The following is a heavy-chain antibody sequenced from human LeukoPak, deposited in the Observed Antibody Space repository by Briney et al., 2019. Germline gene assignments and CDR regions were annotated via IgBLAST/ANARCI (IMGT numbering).Heavy chain of an antibody. CDR3: VRFLEAPDY. CDR2: IRSKANNYAT. V-gene: IGHV3-73*01. CDR1: GFTFSGSA. D-gene: IGHD3-3*01. Sequence: GGSLRLSCAAPGFTFSGSAMHWVRQASGKGLEWVGRIRSKANNYATAYAASVKGRFTISRDDSKNTAYLQMNSLKTEDTAVYYCVRFLEAPDYWGQGTLVTVSS. J-gene: IGHJ4*02.